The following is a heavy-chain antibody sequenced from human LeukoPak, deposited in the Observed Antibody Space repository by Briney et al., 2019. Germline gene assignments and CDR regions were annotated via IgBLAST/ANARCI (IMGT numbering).Heavy chain of an antibody. CDR1: GFTFSNAW. Sequence: GGSLRLSCAASGFTFSNAWMSWVRQAPGEGVEWVGRIKSKTDGGTTDYAAPVKGRFTISRDDSKNTLYLQMNSLKTEDTAVYYCTVHVDTAFHDYWGQGTLVTVSS. CDR3: TVHVDTAFHDY. CDR2: IKSKTDGGTT. D-gene: IGHD5-18*01. V-gene: IGHV3-15*01. J-gene: IGHJ4*02.